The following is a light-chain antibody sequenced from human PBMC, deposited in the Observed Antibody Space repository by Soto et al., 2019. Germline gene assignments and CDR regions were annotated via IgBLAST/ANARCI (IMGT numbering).Light chain of an antibody. V-gene: IGLV1-47*01. CDR3: AAWDDSLSGWV. CDR1: SSNIGTNH. CDR2: RNS. J-gene: IGLJ3*02. Sequence: QSVLTQPPSASGTPGQWVTISCSGGSSNIGTNHVYWYQHLPGAAPKLLIYRNSLRPSGVPDRFSGCNSGTSASLAISGLRSDDEADYYCAAWDDSLSGWVFGGGTKLTVL.